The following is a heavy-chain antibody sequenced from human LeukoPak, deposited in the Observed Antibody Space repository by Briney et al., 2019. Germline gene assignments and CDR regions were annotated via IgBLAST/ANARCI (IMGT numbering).Heavy chain of an antibody. V-gene: IGHV3-7*01. CDR1: GFTFSRSW. Sequence: PGGSLRLSCGAFGFTFSRSWMSWVRQAPGKGLEWVANIKQDESETYYVDSVKGRFTVSRDNTKNSPYLQMDSLRAEDTAVYYCARISTAVAGADYWGQGTLVTVSS. D-gene: IGHD6-19*01. J-gene: IGHJ4*02. CDR3: ARISTAVAGADY. CDR2: IKQDESET.